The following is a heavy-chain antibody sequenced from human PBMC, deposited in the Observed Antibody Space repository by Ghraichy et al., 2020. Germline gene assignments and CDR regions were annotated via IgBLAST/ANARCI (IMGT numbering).Heavy chain of an antibody. J-gene: IGHJ4*02. CDR2: IYYSGST. CDR1: GGSISSGGYY. D-gene: IGHD5-18*01. CDR3: ARGRRSPLQLWFYFDY. V-gene: IGHV4-31*03. Sequence: SETLSLTCTVSGGSISSGGYYWSWIRQHPGKGLEWIGYIYYSGSTYYNPSLKSRVTISVDTSKNQFSLKLSSVTAADTAVYYCARGRRSPLQLWFYFDYWGQGTLVTVSS.